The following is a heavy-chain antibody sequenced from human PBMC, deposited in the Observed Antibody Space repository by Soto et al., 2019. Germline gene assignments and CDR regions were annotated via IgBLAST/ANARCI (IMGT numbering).Heavy chain of an antibody. CDR1: GFTVSSNY. J-gene: IGHJ6*02. V-gene: IGHV3-53*02. CDR3: AIDRGVSQPNYYYYGMDV. D-gene: IGHD3-10*01. CDR2: IYSGGST. Sequence: EVQLVETGGGLIQPGGSLRLSCAASGFTVSSNYMSWVRQPPGKGLEWVSVIYSGGSTYYADSVKGRFTISRDNSQNTLYLQMNSMRAEDTAVYYWAIDRGVSQPNYYYYGMDVWGQGTTVTVSS.